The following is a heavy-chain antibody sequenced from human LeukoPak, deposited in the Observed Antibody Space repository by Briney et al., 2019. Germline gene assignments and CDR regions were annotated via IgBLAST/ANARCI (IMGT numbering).Heavy chain of an antibody. CDR2: ISGSGSNT. D-gene: IGHD5/OR15-5a*01. CDR3: AKVERVSVIRGYFDY. Sequence: GGSLRLSCAASGLAFSTYALTWVRQGPGKGLEWVAAISGSGSNTYYADSVKGRFTISRDSSKSTMYLQMNSLRADDTAIYYCAKVERVSVIRGYFDYWGQGALVTVSS. V-gene: IGHV3-23*01. CDR1: GLAFSTYA. J-gene: IGHJ4*02.